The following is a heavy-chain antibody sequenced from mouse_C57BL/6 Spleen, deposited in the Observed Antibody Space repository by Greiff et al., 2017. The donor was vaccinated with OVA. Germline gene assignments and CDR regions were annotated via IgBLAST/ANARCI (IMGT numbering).Heavy chain of an antibody. J-gene: IGHJ2*01. CDR2: IDPSDSYT. CDR3: ATSRYYYGSNLYYFDY. D-gene: IGHD1-1*01. CDR1: GYTFTSYW. V-gene: IGHV1-50*01. Sequence: QVQLQQPGAELVKPGASVKLSCKASGYTFTSYWMQWVKQRPGQGLEWIGEIDPSDSYTNYNQKFKGKATLTVDTSSSTAYMQLSSLTSEDSAVYYCATSRYYYGSNLYYFDYWGKGTTLTVSS.